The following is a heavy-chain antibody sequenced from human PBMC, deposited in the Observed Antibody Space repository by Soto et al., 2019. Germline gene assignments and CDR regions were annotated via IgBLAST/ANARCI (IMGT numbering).Heavy chain of an antibody. CDR2: FYHTGST. Sequence: PSETLSLTCAVSGGSISTEGYSWSWIRQPPGKGLEWIGDFYHTGSTYYHPSLKSRVTISVDTSKNQLSLKLSSVTAADTAVYYCARVVGGSTYYNPHQYFGMDVWGQGTTVTVSS. V-gene: IGHV4-30-2*01. CDR1: GGSISTEGYS. J-gene: IGHJ6*02. CDR3: ARVVGGSTYYNPHQYFGMDV. D-gene: IGHD3-10*01.